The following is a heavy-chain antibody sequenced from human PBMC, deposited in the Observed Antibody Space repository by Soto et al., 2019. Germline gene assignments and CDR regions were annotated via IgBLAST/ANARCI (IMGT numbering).Heavy chain of an antibody. V-gene: IGHV1-69*13. CDR3: AAKGGFSGPSGY. J-gene: IGHJ4*02. Sequence: SVKVSCKASGGTFSSYAISWVRRAPGQGLEWMGGIIPIFGTANYAQKFQGRVTITADESTSTAYMELSSLRSEDTAVYYCAAKGGFSGPSGYWGQGTLVTVSS. CDR1: GGTFSSYA. CDR2: IIPIFGTA. D-gene: IGHD1-26*01.